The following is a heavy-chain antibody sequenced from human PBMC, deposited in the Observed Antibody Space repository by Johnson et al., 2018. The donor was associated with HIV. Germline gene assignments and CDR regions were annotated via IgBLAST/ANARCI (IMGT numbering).Heavy chain of an antibody. D-gene: IGHD7-27*01. CDR1: GFTLSDYY. J-gene: IGHJ3*02. CDR3: ARDLTNWGVGDAFDI. V-gene: IGHV3-72*01. CDR2: TRNKANSYTT. Sequence: VQLVESGGGVVQPGRSLRLSCEASGFTLSDYYMDWVRQAPGKGLEWVGRTRNKANSYTTEYAASVKGRFNISRDDSKNSLYLQMNSLKTEDTAVYYCARDLTNWGVGDAFDIWGQGTMVTVSS.